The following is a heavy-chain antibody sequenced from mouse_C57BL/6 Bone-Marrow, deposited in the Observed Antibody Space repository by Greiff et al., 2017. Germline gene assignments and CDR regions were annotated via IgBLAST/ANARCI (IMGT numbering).Heavy chain of an antibody. Sequence: VQLQQPGAELVKPGASVKMSCKASGYTFTSYWITWVKQRPGQGLEWIGDIYPGSGSTNYNEKFKSKATLTVDTSSSPAYMQISSLTSEDSAVYYCAGTYGYDGDYWGQGTTLTVSS. CDR3: AGTYGYDGDY. CDR1: GYTFTSYW. D-gene: IGHD2-2*01. V-gene: IGHV1-55*01. J-gene: IGHJ2*01. CDR2: IYPGSGST.